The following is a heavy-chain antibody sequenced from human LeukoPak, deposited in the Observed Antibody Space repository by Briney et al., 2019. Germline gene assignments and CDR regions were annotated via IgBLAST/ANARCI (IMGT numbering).Heavy chain of an antibody. D-gene: IGHD3-3*01. CDR2: TNPNSGGT. CDR3: ARDPPPYYDFWSGFDY. J-gene: IGHJ4*02. V-gene: IGHV1-2*02. CDR1: GYTFTGYY. Sequence: ASVKVSCKASGYTFTGYYMHWVRQAPGQGLEWMGWTNPNSGGTNYAQKFQGRVTMTRDTSISTAYMELSRLRSDDTAVYYCARDPPPYYDFWSGFDYWGQGTLVTVSS.